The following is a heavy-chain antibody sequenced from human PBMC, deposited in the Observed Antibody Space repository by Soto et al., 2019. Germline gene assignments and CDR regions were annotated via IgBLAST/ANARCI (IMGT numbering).Heavy chain of an antibody. J-gene: IGHJ4*02. D-gene: IGHD5-12*01. CDR2: FDPEDGET. V-gene: IGHV1-24*01. Sequence: AASVKVSCKVSGYTLTELSMHWVRQAPGKGLEWMGGFDPEDGETIYAQKFQGRVTMTEDTSTDTAYMELSSLRSEDTAVYYCATDTTERGYSGYDFWGQGTLVTVSS. CDR3: ATDTTERGYSGYDF. CDR1: GYTLTELS.